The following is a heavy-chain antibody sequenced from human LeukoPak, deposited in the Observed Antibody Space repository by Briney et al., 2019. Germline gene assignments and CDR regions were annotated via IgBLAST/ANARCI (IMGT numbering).Heavy chain of an antibody. V-gene: IGHV4-31*03. Sequence: SQTLSLTCTVSGGSISSGGYYWSWIRQHPGKGLVWIGYIYYSGSTYYNPSLKSRVTISVDTSKNQFSLKLSSVTAADTAVYYCARGLGRRFFAAVDAFDIWGQGTMVTVSS. J-gene: IGHJ3*02. CDR1: GGSISSGGYY. CDR2: IYYSGST. CDR3: ARGLGRRFFAAVDAFDI. D-gene: IGHD3-3*01.